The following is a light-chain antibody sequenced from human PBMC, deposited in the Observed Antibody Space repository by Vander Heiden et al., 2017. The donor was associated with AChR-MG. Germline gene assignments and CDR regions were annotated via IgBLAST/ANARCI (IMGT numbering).Light chain of an antibody. CDR3: SSYTSSSTEV. J-gene: IGLJ1*01. CDR2: DVS. CDR1: SSDVGGYNY. Sequence: SAIPQPASVSGSPGQSITISCTGTSSDVGGYNYVSWYQQHPGKAPKLMMYDVSNRPSGVSNRFSGSKSGNNASLTISGLQAEDEADDYCSSYTSSSTEVFGTGTKVTVL. V-gene: IGLV2-14*01.